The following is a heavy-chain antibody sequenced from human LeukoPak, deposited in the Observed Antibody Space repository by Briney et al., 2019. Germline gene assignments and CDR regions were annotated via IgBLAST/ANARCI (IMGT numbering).Heavy chain of an antibody. CDR3: ARMRGQGGQDI. D-gene: IGHD3-16*01. V-gene: IGHV3-7*01. CDR1: GFTLSSYY. J-gene: IGHJ3*02. Sequence: GGSLRLSCVASGFTLSSYYMSWVRQAPGKGLEWVANKKQDGSEIYYTISRDNAKSSRYLQMTSLRAEDTAVYYCARMRGQGGQDIWGQGTMVTVSS. CDR2: KKQDGSEI.